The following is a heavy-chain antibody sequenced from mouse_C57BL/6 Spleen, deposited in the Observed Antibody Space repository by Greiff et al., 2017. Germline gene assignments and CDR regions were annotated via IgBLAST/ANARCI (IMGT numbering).Heavy chain of an antibody. J-gene: IGHJ4*01. CDR3: ARSSLLYAMDY. V-gene: IGHV1-52*01. Sequence: VQLQQPGAELVRPGSSVKLSCKASGYTFTSYWMHWVKQRPIQGLEWIGNIDPSDSETHYNQKFKDKATLTVDKSSSTAYMQLSSLTSEDSAVYYCARSSLLYAMDYWGQGTSVTVSS. CDR2: IDPSDSET. D-gene: IGHD6-5*01. CDR1: GYTFTSYW.